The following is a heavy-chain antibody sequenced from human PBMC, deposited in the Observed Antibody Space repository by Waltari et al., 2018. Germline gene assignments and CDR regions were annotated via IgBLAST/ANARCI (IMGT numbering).Heavy chain of an antibody. D-gene: IGHD6-19*01. CDR3: ARGHSAWSSSVDY. Sequence: EVQLVEAGGGLVQPARALGLSCTGSGSTLGDSAMSWFRQAPGQGREWVGLIRSKVYGGTAEYAASVKGRFTISRDDSKTFAYLQMDRLRTDDTAVYYCARGHSAWSSSVDYWGQGTLVTVSS. CDR1: GSTLGDSA. CDR2: IRSKVYGGTA. V-gene: IGHV3-49*03. J-gene: IGHJ4*02.